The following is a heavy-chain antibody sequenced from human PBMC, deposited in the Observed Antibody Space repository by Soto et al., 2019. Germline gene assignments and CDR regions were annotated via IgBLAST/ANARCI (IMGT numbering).Heavy chain of an antibody. CDR1: GYSISSGYY. V-gene: IGHV4-38-2*01. Sequence: SETLSLTCAVSGYSISSGYYWGWIRQPPGKGLEWIGSIYHSGTTYYNPSLKSRVTISLDKSKNQFSLKLRSVTAADTAVYYCERSLLTSSWYAGSWGQGTLVTVSS. CDR2: IYHSGTT. J-gene: IGHJ5*02. D-gene: IGHD6-13*01. CDR3: ERSLLTSSWYAGS.